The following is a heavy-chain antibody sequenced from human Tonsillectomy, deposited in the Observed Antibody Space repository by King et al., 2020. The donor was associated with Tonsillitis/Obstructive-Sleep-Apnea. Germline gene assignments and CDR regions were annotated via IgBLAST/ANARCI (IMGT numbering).Heavy chain of an antibody. CDR2: ISSNGGST. J-gene: IGHJ4*02. CDR3: VKDFRWSGGSCYGDLGY. V-gene: IGHV3-64D*06. CDR1: GFTFSSYA. D-gene: IGHD2-15*01. Sequence: VQLVESGGGLVQPGGSLRLSCSASGFTFSSYAMHWVRQAPGKGLEYVSAISSNGGSTYYADSVKGRFTISRDNSKNTLYLQMSSLRAEDTAVYYCVKDFRWSGGSCYGDLGYWGQGTLVTVSS.